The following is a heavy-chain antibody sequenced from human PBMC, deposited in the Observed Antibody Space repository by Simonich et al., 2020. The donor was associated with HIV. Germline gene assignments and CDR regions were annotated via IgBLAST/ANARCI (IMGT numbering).Heavy chain of an antibody. CDR1: RFTFSRYS. CDR3: ARETWAGYCSGGSCYGFDY. J-gene: IGHJ4*02. D-gene: IGHD2-15*01. Sequence: QVQLVESGGGVVQPGGSLRLSCAASRFTFSRYSMNWVRQAPGKGLEGVTVISYEGSNKYDGDSVKGRFTISRDNSKNTMYLQMNSLRAEDTAVYYCARETWAGYCSGGSCYGFDYWGQGTLVTVSS. CDR2: ISYEGSNK. V-gene: IGHV3-30*03.